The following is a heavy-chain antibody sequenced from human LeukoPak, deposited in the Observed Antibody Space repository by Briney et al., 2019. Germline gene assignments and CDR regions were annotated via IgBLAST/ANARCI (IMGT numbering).Heavy chain of an antibody. Sequence: SETLSLTCTVSGGSFSSYYWNWIRQPPGKGLEWIGYIYDSGNTNYNPSLKSRVTISLDMSENQFSPKLSAVTAADTAIYYCARDGGDSNPVWGQGTLVTVSS. CDR3: ARDGGDSNPV. V-gene: IGHV4-59*01. CDR1: GGSFSSYY. CDR2: IYDSGNT. J-gene: IGHJ4*02. D-gene: IGHD2-21*02.